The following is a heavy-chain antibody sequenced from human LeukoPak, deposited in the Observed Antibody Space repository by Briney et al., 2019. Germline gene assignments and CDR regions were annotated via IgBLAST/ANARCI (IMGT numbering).Heavy chain of an antibody. J-gene: IGHJ2*01. D-gene: IGHD3-3*02. V-gene: IGHV3-53*01. CDR1: GFTASTYY. CDR2: IYSGGTT. CDR3: ARVGDHFHWNLDL. Sequence: GGALRLSCAASGFTASTYYMNWVRQAPGKGLEWVSIIYSGGTTYYADSVKGRFTISRDTSKNTLSLQMNSLRAEDTAVYFCARVGDHFHWNLDLWGRGTLVTVSS.